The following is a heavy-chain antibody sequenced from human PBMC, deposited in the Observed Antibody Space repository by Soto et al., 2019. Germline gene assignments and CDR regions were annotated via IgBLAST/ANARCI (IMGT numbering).Heavy chain of an antibody. CDR2: IWYDGSNK. J-gene: IGHJ6*02. Sequence: GGSLRLSCAASGFTFSSYGMHWVRQAPGKGLEWVAVIWYDGSNKYYADYVKGRFTISRDNSKNTLYLQMNSLRAEDTAVYYCARDWVVIPPYYYYYGMDVWGQGTTVTVSS. V-gene: IGHV3-33*01. D-gene: IGHD3-22*01. CDR1: GFTFSSYG. CDR3: ARDWVVIPPYYYYYGMDV.